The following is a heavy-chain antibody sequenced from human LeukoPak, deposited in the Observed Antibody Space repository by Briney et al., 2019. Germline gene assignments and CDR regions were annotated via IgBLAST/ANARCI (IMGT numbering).Heavy chain of an antibody. CDR2: IKQDGSEK. V-gene: IGHV3-7*01. CDR3: ARGEPLDY. J-gene: IGHJ4*02. D-gene: IGHD1-26*01. CDR1: GFRFSSYA. Sequence: PGGSLRLSCAASGFRFSSYAMSWVRQAPGKGLEWVANIKQDGSEKYYVDSVKGRFTISRDNAKNSLYLQMNSLRAEDTAVYYCARGEPLDYWGQGTLVTVSS.